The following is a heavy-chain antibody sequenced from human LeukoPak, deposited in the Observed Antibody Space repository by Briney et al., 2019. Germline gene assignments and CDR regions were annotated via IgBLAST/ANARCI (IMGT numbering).Heavy chain of an antibody. J-gene: IGHJ4*02. CDR1: GGSISSYY. D-gene: IGHD6-19*01. Sequence: SETLSLTCTVSGGSISSYYWSWIRQPPGKGLEWIGYIYYSGSTNYNPSLKSRVTISVDTSKNQFSLKLSSVTAADTAVYYCARVPGYSSGWNFDYWGQGTLVTVSS. CDR2: IYYSGST. V-gene: IGHV4-59*01. CDR3: ARVPGYSSGWNFDY.